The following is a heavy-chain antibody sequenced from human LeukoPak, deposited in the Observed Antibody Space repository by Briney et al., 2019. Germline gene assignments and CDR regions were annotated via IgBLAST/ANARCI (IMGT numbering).Heavy chain of an antibody. CDR2: INEDGTSA. Sequence: GGSLRLSCAASGFGFSVYWMHWVRQAPGKGLVWVAHINEDGTSASHADSVKSRFTISRDNAKNTLYLQMNSLTVKDTAVYYCARVPTNSYGFGQWGQGSLVTVSS. J-gene: IGHJ4*02. D-gene: IGHD5-18*01. CDR1: GFGFSVYW. V-gene: IGHV3-74*01. CDR3: ARVPTNSYGFGQ.